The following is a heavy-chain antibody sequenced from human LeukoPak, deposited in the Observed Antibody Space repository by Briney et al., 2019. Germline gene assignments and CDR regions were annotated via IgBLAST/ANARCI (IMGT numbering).Heavy chain of an antibody. CDR3: AREWDIVVVPAATNWFDP. Sequence: SETLSLTCTVSGYSISSGYYWGWIRQPPGKGLEWIGSIYHSGSTYYNPSLKSRVTISVDTSKNQFSLKLSSVTAADTAVYYCAREWDIVVVPAATNWFDPWGQGTLVIVSS. CDR1: GYSISSGYY. J-gene: IGHJ5*02. D-gene: IGHD2-2*01. V-gene: IGHV4-38-2*02. CDR2: IYHSGST.